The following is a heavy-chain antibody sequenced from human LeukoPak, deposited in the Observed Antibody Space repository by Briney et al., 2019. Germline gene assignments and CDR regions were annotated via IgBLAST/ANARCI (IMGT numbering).Heavy chain of an antibody. J-gene: IGHJ4*02. Sequence: PGGSLRLSCAASGFTVSSNYMTWVRQAPGKGLEWVSVIYSGGSTYYADSVKGRFTISRDNSKNTLYLQMNSLRAEDTAVYYCAKDEGYYDSSGYDYWGQGTLVTVSS. D-gene: IGHD3-22*01. CDR2: IYSGGST. CDR3: AKDEGYYDSSGYDY. V-gene: IGHV3-53*01. CDR1: GFTVSSNY.